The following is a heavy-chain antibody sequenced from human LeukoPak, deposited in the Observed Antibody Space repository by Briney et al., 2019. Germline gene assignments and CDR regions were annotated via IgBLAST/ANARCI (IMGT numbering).Heavy chain of an antibody. CDR2: IIPILGIA. D-gene: IGHD3-22*01. J-gene: IGHJ3*02. CDR3: ARDRHYYDSSGYFDDAFDI. Sequence: SVKVSCKASGGTFSSYAISWVRQAPGQGLEWMGRIIPILGIANYAQKFQGRVTITADKSTSTAYMELSSLRSEDTAVYYCARDRHYYDSSGYFDDAFDIWGQGTMVTVSS. V-gene: IGHV1-69*04. CDR1: GGTFSSYA.